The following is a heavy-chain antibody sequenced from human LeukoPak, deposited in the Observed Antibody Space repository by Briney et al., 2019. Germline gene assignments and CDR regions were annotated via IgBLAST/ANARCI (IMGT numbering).Heavy chain of an antibody. D-gene: IGHD4-17*01. Sequence: GESLKISCKGSGYSFTSYWISWVRRMPGKGLEWMGRIDPSDSYTNYSPSFQGHVTISADKSISTAYLQWSSLKASDTAMYYCASTTVTTLGGVTYWGQGTLVTVSS. J-gene: IGHJ4*02. CDR1: GYSFTSYW. CDR3: ASTTVTTLGGVTY. CDR2: IDPSDSYT. V-gene: IGHV5-10-1*01.